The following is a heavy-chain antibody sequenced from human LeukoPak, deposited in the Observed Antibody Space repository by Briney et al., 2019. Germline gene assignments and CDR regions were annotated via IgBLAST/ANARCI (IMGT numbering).Heavy chain of an antibody. V-gene: IGHV4-38-2*01. D-gene: IGHD5-24*01. CDR3: AREMATTRMGYFDY. CDR2: IYHSGST. J-gene: IGHJ4*02. Sequence: NPSQTLSLTCAVSGYSISSGYYWGWIRQPPGKGLEWIGSIYHSGSTYYNPSLKSRVTISVDTSKNQFSLKLSSVTAADTAVYYCAREMATTRMGYFDYWGQGTLVTVSS. CDR1: GYSISSGYY.